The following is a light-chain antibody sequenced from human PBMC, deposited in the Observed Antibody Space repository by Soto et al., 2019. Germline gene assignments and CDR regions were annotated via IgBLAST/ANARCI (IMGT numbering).Light chain of an antibody. CDR2: EVS. CDR3: CSYAGRTTPYV. Sequence: QSVLTQPASGSGSHGQSITISCTGTSSDVGSYNLVSWYQHHPGKAPKLMIYEVSERPSGVSNRFSGSKSGNTASLTISGLQAEDEADYYCCSYAGRTTPYVFGTGTKVTVL. V-gene: IGLV2-23*02. CDR1: SSDVGSYNL. J-gene: IGLJ1*01.